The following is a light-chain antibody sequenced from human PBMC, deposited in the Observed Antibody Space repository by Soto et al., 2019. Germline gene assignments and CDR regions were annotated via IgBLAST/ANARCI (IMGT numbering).Light chain of an antibody. V-gene: IGLV4-69*01. CDR2: LNSDGSH. CDR1: SGHSSYT. Sequence: QLVLTQSPSASASLGASVKLTCTLSSGHSSYTIAWHQQQPEKGPRYLMKLNSDGSHRKGDGIPDRFSGSSSGAERYLTISSLQSEDEADYYCQTWGTGIVLFGGGTKLTVL. J-gene: IGLJ2*01. CDR3: QTWGTGIVL.